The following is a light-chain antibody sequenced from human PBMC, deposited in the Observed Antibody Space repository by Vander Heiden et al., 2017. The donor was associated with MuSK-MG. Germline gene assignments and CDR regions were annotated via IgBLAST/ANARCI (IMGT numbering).Light chain of an antibody. Sequence: EIVLTQSPATLSLSPGQSATLSCRASQSVDSSYLAWYQQKPGQAPRRRSYGTSNRATPSRATGIPDRFSGSGSGTDFTLTISRLEPEDFAVYYCQQEENSPWTFGQGTKVDIK. CDR3: QQEENSPWT. CDR2: GTSNRATP. CDR1: QSVDSSY. V-gene: IGKV3-20*01. J-gene: IGKJ1*01.